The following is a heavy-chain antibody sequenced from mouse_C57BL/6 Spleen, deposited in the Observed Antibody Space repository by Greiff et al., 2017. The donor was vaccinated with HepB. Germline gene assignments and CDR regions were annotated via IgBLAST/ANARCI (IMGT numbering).Heavy chain of an antibody. CDR1: GFTFSDYG. D-gene: IGHD2-4*01. CDR2: ISSGSSTI. CDR3: ARNYDYDEEGLAY. V-gene: IGHV5-17*01. J-gene: IGHJ3*01. Sequence: EVKLMESGGGLVKPGGSLKLSCAASGFTFSDYGMHWVRQAPEKGLEWVAYISSGSSTIYYADTVKGRFTISRDNAKNTLFLQMTSLRSEDTAMYYCARNYDYDEEGLAYWGQGTLVTVSA.